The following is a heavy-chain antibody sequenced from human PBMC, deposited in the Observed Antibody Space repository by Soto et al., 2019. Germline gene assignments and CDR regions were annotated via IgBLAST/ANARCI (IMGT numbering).Heavy chain of an antibody. V-gene: IGHV3-7*03. CDR1: GFTFITSF. Sequence: GGSLRLSCVASGFTFITSFMGWVRQAPGKGLEWVANINQDGGGTYYVDSVEGRFTVSRDNAKDSLYLQMNSLRGEDTAVYYCARYFRGSGRYFFDYWGQGTLVAVSS. CDR2: INQDGGGT. J-gene: IGHJ4*01. D-gene: IGHD6-19*01. CDR3: ARYFRGSGRYFFDY.